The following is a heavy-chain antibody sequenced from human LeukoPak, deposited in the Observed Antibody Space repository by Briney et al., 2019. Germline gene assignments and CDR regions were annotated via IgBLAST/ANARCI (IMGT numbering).Heavy chain of an antibody. D-gene: IGHD3-10*01. CDR2: MNHSGST. V-gene: IGHV4-34*01. Sequence: SESLSLTCAVYGGSFSGYYWSWIRQPPGKGLEWVGEMNHSGSTNYNTSLKSRVTISVDTSKDQFSLKLSSVTAADTAVYYCARGMYYFPHRPPAYWFDPWGQGTLVTVSS. J-gene: IGHJ5*02. CDR1: GGSFSGYY. CDR3: ARGMYYFPHRPPAYWFDP.